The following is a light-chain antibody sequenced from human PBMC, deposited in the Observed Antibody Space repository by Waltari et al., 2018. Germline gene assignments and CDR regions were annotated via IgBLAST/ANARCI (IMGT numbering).Light chain of an antibody. CDR3: LQRSNWTPHT. J-gene: IGKJ2*01. CDR2: DAS. CDR1: QSVGSY. V-gene: IGKV3-11*01. Sequence: EIVLTQSPATLSLSPGDTATLSCSASQSVGSYLAWYHQRPGQPPRLLIYDASNRATGVPARFRGSGSGTDFALTISSLEAEDSAVYYCLQRSNWTPHTFGQGARLEIK.